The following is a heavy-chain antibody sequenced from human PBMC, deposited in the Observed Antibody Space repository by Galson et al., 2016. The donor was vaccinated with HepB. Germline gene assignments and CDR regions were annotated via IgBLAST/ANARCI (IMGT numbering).Heavy chain of an antibody. CDR1: GFTFSTYP. J-gene: IGHJ4*02. D-gene: IGHD3/OR15-3a*01. CDR2: INAGGNNR. Sequence: SLRLSCAASGFTFSTYPVGWVRQAPGKGPEWVSGINAGGNNRYYSDSVKGRFAISRDNSKNTLYLQLDNLRGEDTAVYYCVKYVDLDGFDYWGQGTLVIVSS. V-gene: IGHV3-23*01. CDR3: VKYVDLDGFDY.